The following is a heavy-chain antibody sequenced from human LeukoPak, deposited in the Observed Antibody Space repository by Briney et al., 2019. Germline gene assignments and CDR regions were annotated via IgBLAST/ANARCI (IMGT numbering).Heavy chain of an antibody. CDR3: ARLWFGERYFDY. J-gene: IGHJ4*02. CDR1: GGSFSGYY. V-gene: IGHV4-34*01. Sequence: PSETLSLTCAVYGGSFSGYYWSWIRQPPGKGLEWIGEINHSGSTNYNPSLKSRVTISVDTSKNQFSLKLSSVTAADTAVYYCARLWFGERYFDYWGQGTLVTVSS. CDR2: INHSGST. D-gene: IGHD3-10*01.